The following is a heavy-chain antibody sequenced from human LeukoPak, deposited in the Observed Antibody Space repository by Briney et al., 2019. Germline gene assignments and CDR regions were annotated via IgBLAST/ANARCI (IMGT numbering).Heavy chain of an antibody. CDR1: GYTFTSYD. D-gene: IGHD3-22*01. V-gene: IGHV1-8*03. CDR3: ARGSHYYDSSGYFDY. Sequence: ASVKVSCKASGYTFTSYDINWVRQATGQGLEWMGWMNPNSGNTGYAQKFQGRVTITTDESTSTAYMELSSLRSEDTAVYYCARGSHYYDSSGYFDYWGQGTLVTVSS. J-gene: IGHJ4*02. CDR2: MNPNSGNT.